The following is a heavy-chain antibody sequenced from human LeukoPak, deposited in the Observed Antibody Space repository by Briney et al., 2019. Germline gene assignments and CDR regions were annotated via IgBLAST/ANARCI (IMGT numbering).Heavy chain of an antibody. V-gene: IGHV1-2*02. D-gene: IGHD3-22*01. CDR3: ARARTNYYDSSGQFDY. J-gene: IGHJ4*02. CDR2: INPNSGGT. Sequence: ASVKVSCKASGYTFTGYYMHWVRQAPGQGLEWMGWINPNSGGTNYAQKFQGRVTMTRDTSISTAYMELSRLRSDDTAVYYCARARTNYYDSSGQFDYWGQGALVTVSS. CDR1: GYTFTGYY.